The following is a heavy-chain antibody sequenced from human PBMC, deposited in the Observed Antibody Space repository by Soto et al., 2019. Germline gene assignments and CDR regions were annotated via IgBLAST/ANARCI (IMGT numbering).Heavy chain of an antibody. Sequence: GASVKVSCKASGYTFTSYYMHWVRQAPGQGLEWMGIINPSGGSTSYAQKFQGRVTMTRATPTSTVYMELSSLRSEDTAVYYCAIQVLWSGYYPSGLDYWGQGTLVTV. V-gene: IGHV1-46*01. J-gene: IGHJ4*02. CDR2: INPSGGST. CDR1: GYTFTSYY. CDR3: AIQVLWSGYYPSGLDY. D-gene: IGHD3-3*01.